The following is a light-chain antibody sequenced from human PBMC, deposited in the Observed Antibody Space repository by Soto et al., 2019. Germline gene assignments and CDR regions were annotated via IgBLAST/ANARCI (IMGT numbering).Light chain of an antibody. CDR1: SSNIGSNT. CDR3: CSYAGSYTYV. CDR2: SNN. V-gene: IGLV1-44*01. J-gene: IGLJ1*01. Sequence: QSVLTQPPSASGTPGQRVTISCSGSSSNIGSNTVNWYQQLPGTAPKLLIYSNNQRPSGVPDRFSGSKSGTSASLAISGLQSEDEADYYCCSYAGSYTYVFATGTKLTVL.